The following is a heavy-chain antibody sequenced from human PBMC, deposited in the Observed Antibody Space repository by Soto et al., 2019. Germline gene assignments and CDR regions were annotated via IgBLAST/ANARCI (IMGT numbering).Heavy chain of an antibody. Sequence: PSESLSLTCTVSGGSISSYYWSWIRQPPGKGLEWIGYIYYSGSTNYNPSLKSRVTISVDTSKNQFSLKLSSVTAADTAVYYCATLPKYHGSGSYLSDPWGQGTLVNVSS. D-gene: IGHD3-10*01. V-gene: IGHV4-59*08. CDR1: GGSISSYY. CDR3: ATLPKYHGSGSYLSDP. J-gene: IGHJ5*02. CDR2: IYYSGST.